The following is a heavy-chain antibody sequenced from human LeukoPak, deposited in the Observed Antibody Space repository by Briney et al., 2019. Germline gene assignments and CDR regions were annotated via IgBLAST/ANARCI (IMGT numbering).Heavy chain of an antibody. CDR3: ARVNDYGGNSVVSRRHFDY. V-gene: IGHV4-39*07. D-gene: IGHD4-23*01. J-gene: IGHJ4*02. CDR2: IYYSGST. CDR1: GGSISSSSYY. Sequence: SETLSLTCTVSGGSISSSSYYWGWIRQPPWKGLEWIGSIYYSGSTYYNPSLKSRVTISVDTPKNQFSLKLSSVTAADTAVYYCARVNDYGGNSVVSRRHFDYWGQGTLVTVSS.